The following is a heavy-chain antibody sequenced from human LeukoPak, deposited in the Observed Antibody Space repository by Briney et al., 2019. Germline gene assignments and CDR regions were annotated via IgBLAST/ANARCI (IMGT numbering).Heavy chain of an antibody. CDR1: GFTFSSYA. CDR2: ISYDGSNK. J-gene: IGHJ4*02. Sequence: GGSLRLSCAASGFTFSSYAMHWVRQAPGKGLEWVAVISYDGSNKYYADSVKGRFTISRDNSKNTLYLQMNSPRAEDTAVYYCARELGTTYYDFWSGHGTLDYWGQGTLVTVSS. D-gene: IGHD3-3*01. V-gene: IGHV3-30-3*01. CDR3: ARELGTTYYDFWSGHGTLDY.